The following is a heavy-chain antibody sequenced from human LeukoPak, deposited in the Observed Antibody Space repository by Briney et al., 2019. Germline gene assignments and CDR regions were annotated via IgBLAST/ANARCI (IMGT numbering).Heavy chain of an antibody. CDR3: AKTRPLDSSSWSHGDY. Sequence: GGSLRLSCAASGFTFSSYAMSWVRQAPGKGLEWVSAVSGSGDSTYYGDSVKGRFTISRDNSKNTLYLQMNSLRAEDTAVYYCAKTRPLDSSSWSHGDYWGQGTLVTVSS. CDR1: GFTFSSYA. CDR2: VSGSGDST. V-gene: IGHV3-23*01. J-gene: IGHJ4*02. D-gene: IGHD6-13*01.